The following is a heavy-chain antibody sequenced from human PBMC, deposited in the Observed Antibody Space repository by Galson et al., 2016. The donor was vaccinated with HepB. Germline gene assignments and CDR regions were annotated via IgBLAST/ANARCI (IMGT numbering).Heavy chain of an antibody. J-gene: IGHJ3*02. Sequence: SLRLSCAASGFNFDDYAMHWVRQVPGKGLEWVAGITWNSGSKDYADSVKGRFTVFRDNAKKSLYLQMNSLRPEDSASYYCTKATLYGALDLNDVFNIWGLGTTVIVSS. CDR1: GFNFDDYA. V-gene: IGHV3-9*01. CDR2: ITWNSGSK. CDR3: TKATLYGALDLNDVFNI. D-gene: IGHD4-17*01.